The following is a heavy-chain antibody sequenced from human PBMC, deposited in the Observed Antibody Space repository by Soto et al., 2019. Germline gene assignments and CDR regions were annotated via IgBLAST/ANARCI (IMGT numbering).Heavy chain of an antibody. Sequence: GASVKVSCKVSGYTLTELSMHWVRQAPGKGLEWMGGFDPEDGETIYAQKFQGRVTMTEDTSTDTAYMELSSLRSEDTAVYYCATVSPNCSSTSCYFAIEYWGQGTRVTVSS. V-gene: IGHV1-24*01. D-gene: IGHD2-2*01. J-gene: IGHJ4*02. CDR1: GYTLTELS. CDR3: ATVSPNCSSTSCYFAIEY. CDR2: FDPEDGET.